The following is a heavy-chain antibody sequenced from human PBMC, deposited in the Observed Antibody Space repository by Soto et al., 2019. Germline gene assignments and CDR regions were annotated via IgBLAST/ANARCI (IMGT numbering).Heavy chain of an antibody. J-gene: IGHJ5*02. CDR1: GYTFTGYY. V-gene: IGHV1-2*04. D-gene: IGHD3-16*01. CDR2: INPNSGGT. Sequence: ASVKVSCKASGYTFTGYYMHWVRQAPGQGLEWMGWINPNSGGTNYAQKFQGWVTMTRDTSISTAYMELSRLRSDDTAVYYCAREMGMYYDYVWGSYAPPKGWSWFDPWGQGTLVTVSS. CDR3: AREMGMYYDYVWGSYAPPKGWSWFDP.